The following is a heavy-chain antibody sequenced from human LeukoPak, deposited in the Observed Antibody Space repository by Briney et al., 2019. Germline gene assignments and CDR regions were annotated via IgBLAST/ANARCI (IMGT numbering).Heavy chain of an antibody. V-gene: IGHV4-31*03. J-gene: IGHJ4*03. CDR1: ADSLSSGGHY. CDR2: IHHSGRS. Sequence: SQTLSLTCTVSADSLSSGGHYWAWIRQFPGKGLESIGFIHHSGRSRHNPSLKDRVAISVDTSRKQFRLKLGSVAAAGPGKFLLGGRGKRFRGFLFDYWGQGNQVNVSS. D-gene: IGHD7-27*01. CDR3: GGRGKRFRGFLFDY.